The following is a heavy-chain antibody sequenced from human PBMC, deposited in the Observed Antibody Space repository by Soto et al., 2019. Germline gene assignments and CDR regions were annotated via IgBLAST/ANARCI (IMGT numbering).Heavy chain of an antibody. CDR3: ARLAIAAAGTFYYGMDV. J-gene: IGHJ6*02. CDR1: GGSISSSSYY. D-gene: IGHD6-13*01. CDR2: IYYSGST. Sequence: ETLSLTCTVSGGSISSSSYYWGWIRQPPGKGLEWIGSIYYSGSTYYNPSLKSRVTISVDTSKNQFSLKLSSVTAADTAVYYCARLAIAAAGTFYYGMDVWGQGTTVTVSS. V-gene: IGHV4-39*01.